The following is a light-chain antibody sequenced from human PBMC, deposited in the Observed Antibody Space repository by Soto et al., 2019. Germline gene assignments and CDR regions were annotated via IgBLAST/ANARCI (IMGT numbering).Light chain of an antibody. J-gene: IGKJ3*01. CDR3: QQYRSSPPEFT. CDR1: QTISSNY. CDR2: GAS. Sequence: EIVLTQSPGTLSLCAGERATLSCRASQTISSNYLAWYQQKPGQAPRLLICGASYRATGIPDRFSGSGSGTDFTLTISRLEPEDFAVYYCQQYRSSPPEFTFGPGTKVDIK. V-gene: IGKV3-20*01.